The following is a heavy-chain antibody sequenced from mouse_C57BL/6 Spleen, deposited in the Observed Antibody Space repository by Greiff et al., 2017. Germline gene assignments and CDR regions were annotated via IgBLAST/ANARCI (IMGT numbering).Heavy chain of an antibody. CDR3: TRSILYDYDRYFDV. Sequence: QVQLQQSGAELVRPGASVTLSCKASGYTFTDYEMHWVKQTPVHGLEWIGAIDPETGGTAYNQKFKGKAILTADKSSSTAYMELRSLTSEDSAVYYCTRSILYDYDRYFDVWGTGTTVTVSS. CDR2: IDPETGGT. J-gene: IGHJ1*03. D-gene: IGHD2-4*01. V-gene: IGHV1-15*01. CDR1: GYTFTDYE.